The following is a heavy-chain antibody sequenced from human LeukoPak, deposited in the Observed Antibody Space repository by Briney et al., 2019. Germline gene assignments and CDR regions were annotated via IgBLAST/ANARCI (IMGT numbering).Heavy chain of an antibody. J-gene: IGHJ4*02. CDR1: GGSISSYY. CDR3: ARIVDSSGCLDY. D-gene: IGHD6-19*01. CDR2: IYYSGST. V-gene: IGHV4-59*08. Sequence: SETLSLTCTVSGGSISSYYWSWIRQPPGKGLEWIGYIYYSGSTNYNPSLKSRVTISVDTSKNQFSLKLSSVTAADTAVYYCARIVDSSGCLDYWGQGTLVTVSS.